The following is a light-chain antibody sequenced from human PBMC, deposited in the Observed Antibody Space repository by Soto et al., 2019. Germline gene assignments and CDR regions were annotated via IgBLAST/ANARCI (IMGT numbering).Light chain of an antibody. Sequence: AIRMTQSPSSLSASTGDRVTITCRASQGISSYLAWYQQKPGKAPKLLIYAASTLQSGVPSRFSGSGSGTDFTLTISCLQSEDFATSYCQQYYSYLGTFGQGTKVEIK. CDR3: QQYYSYLGT. V-gene: IGKV1-8*01. CDR1: QGISSY. J-gene: IGKJ1*01. CDR2: AAS.